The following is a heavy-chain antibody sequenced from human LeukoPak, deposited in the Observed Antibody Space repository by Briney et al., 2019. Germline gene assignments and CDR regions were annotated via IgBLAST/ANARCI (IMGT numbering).Heavy chain of an antibody. CDR2: IKSRNDGGTT. CDR3: IPMWAFDI. CDR1: GFTFKNAR. Sequence: GAALILSGSASGFTFKNARLSWVRPPQGKGLEWVGHIKSRNDGGTTDYAAPVKARFTISRDDSKNTLYLQMNSLKTEDTAVYYCIPMWAFDIWGQGTLVTVS. J-gene: IGHJ3*02. D-gene: IGHD2-21*01. V-gene: IGHV3-15*01.